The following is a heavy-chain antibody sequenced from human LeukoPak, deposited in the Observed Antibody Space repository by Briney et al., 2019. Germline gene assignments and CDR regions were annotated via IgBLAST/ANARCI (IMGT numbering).Heavy chain of an antibody. V-gene: IGHV1-69*13. CDR2: IIPIFGTA. J-gene: IGHJ6*02. Sequence: ASVKVSCKASGYTFTSYAISWVRQAPGQGLEWMGGIIPIFGTANYAQKFQGRVTITADESTSTAYMELSSLRSEDTAVYYCARDTANTAMVNYYYYGMDVWGQGTTVTVSS. CDR1: GYTFTSYA. CDR3: ARDTANTAMVNYYYYGMDV. D-gene: IGHD5-18*01.